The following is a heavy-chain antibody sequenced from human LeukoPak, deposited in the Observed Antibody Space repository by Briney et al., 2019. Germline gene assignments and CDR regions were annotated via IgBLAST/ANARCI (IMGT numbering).Heavy chain of an antibody. CDR2: ISYSGDTI. Sequence: GGSLRLSCAASEFTFSDYYMSWIRQAPGKGLEWVSYISYSGDTIYYADSVKGRFTISRDNAKNSLYLQMNSLRAEDTAVYYCARDAEKYSSSPFDYWGQGTLVTVSS. J-gene: IGHJ4*02. D-gene: IGHD6-13*01. CDR3: ARDAEKYSSSPFDY. CDR1: EFTFSDYY. V-gene: IGHV3-11*04.